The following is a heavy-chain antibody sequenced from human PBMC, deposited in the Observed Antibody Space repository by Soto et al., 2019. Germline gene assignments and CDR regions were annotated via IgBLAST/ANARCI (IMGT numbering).Heavy chain of an antibody. V-gene: IGHV4-34*01. CDR2: INHSGST. D-gene: IGHD6-19*01. Sequence: SETLSLTCAVYGGSFSGYYWSWIRQPPGKGLEWIGEINHSGSTNYKPSLKSRVTISVDTSKNQFSLKLSSVTAADTAVYYCARRRIAVAGTRWLDYYYYYGMDVWGQGTTVTV. J-gene: IGHJ6*02. CDR3: ARRRIAVAGTRWLDYYYYYGMDV. CDR1: GGSFSGYY.